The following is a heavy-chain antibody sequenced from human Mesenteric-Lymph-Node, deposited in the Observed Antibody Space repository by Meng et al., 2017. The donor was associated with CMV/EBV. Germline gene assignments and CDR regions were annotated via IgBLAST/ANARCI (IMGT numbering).Heavy chain of an antibody. V-gene: IGHV4-31*02. D-gene: IGHD2/OR15-2a*01. Sequence: SGASLVIGGYYWTWIRHVPGKGLEWIGYIYYTGKTYSNPSLESRVSMSVDTSKNQFSLDLRSVTAADTAVYYCARDLTSNENCFDPWGQGTLVTVSS. CDR1: GASLVIGGYY. J-gene: IGHJ5*02. CDR3: ARDLTSNENCFDP. CDR2: IYYTGKT.